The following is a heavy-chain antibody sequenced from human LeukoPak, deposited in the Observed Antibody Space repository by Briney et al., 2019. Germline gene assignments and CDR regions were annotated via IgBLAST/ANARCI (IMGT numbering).Heavy chain of an antibody. Sequence: SETLSLTCAVYGVSFSGYYWSWIRQPPGKGLEWIGEINHSGSTNYNPSLKSRVTISVDTSKNQFSLKLSSVTAADTAVYYCARGSGAVDYWGQGTLVSVSS. CDR3: ARGSGAVDY. D-gene: IGHD3-10*01. CDR2: INHSGST. J-gene: IGHJ4*02. CDR1: GVSFSGYY. V-gene: IGHV4-34*01.